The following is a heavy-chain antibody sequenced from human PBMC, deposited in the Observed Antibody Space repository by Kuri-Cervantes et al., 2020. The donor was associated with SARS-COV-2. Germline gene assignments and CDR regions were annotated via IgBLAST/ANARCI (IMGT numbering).Heavy chain of an antibody. Sequence: ASVKVSCKASGYTFTSYGISWVRQAPGQGLEWMGGFDPEDGETIYAQKFQGRVTMTEGTSTDTAYMGLSSLRSEDTAVYYCATDAGYSYGMDVWGQGTTVTVSS. CDR1: GYTFTSYG. CDR2: FDPEDGET. D-gene: IGHD5-18*01. J-gene: IGHJ6*02. V-gene: IGHV1-24*01. CDR3: ATDAGYSYGMDV.